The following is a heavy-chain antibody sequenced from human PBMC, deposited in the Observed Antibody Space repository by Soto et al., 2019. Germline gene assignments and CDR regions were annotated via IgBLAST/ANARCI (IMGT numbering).Heavy chain of an antibody. CDR2: IYPGDSDT. CDR3: ARDDSSHDVFDI. Sequence: GESLKISCKGSGYSFTSYWIGWVRQMPGKCLEWMGIIYPGDSDTRYSPSFQGQVTISADKSISTAYLQWISLKASDTALYYCARDDSSHDVFDIWGKGKMVTVS. V-gene: IGHV5-51*01. D-gene: IGHD3-22*01. CDR1: GYSFTSYW. J-gene: IGHJ3*02.